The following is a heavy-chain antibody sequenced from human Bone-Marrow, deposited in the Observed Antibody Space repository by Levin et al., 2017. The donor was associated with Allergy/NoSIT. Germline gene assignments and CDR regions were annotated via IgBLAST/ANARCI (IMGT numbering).Heavy chain of an antibody. CDR2: VYHSGRS. CDR1: GGSMRNTY. J-gene: IGHJ5*02. CDR3: ARDQGHFSDSVAYYRSWFDP. Sequence: PSQTLSLTCSVSGGSMRNTYWSWIRQVPGKGLEWIGFVYHSGRSHYNPSLKSRVTISIDTSKKQFSLRLNSVTAADSALYYCARDQGHFSDSVAYYRSWFDPWGQGTLVTVSS. D-gene: IGHD3-22*01. V-gene: IGHV4-59*01.